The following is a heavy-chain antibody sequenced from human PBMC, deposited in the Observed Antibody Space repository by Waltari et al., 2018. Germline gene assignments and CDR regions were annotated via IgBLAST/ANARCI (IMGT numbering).Heavy chain of an antibody. CDR2: IYHSGTT. V-gene: IGHV4-38-2*01. CDR3: ARARGNRSGYYFLFDY. D-gene: IGHD3-3*01. Sequence: QVQLQESGPGLVKPSETLSLTCAVSGYSISSGFYWGWIRQPPGKGLEWIATIYHSGTTSYNPSLKSRVTISVDTSKNQFSLKLSSVTAADTAVYYCARARGNRSGYYFLFDYWGQGTLVTVSS. J-gene: IGHJ4*02. CDR1: GYSISSGFY.